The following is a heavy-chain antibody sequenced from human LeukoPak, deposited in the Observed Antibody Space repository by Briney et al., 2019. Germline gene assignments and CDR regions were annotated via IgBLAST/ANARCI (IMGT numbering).Heavy chain of an antibody. D-gene: IGHD3-16*02. J-gene: IGHJ4*02. CDR2: ISGSGNGFSI. V-gene: IGHV3-64*04. CDR1: GFVFSIYT. Sequence: GGSLRLSCSASGFVFSIYTMYWVRQTPGKGPEYVSTISGSGNGFSIYYADSVKGRFTISRDNSKNTLYLQMNSLRAEDTAVYYCARDGALGITFGGVIVSWGQGTLVTVSS. CDR3: ARDGALGITFGGVIVS.